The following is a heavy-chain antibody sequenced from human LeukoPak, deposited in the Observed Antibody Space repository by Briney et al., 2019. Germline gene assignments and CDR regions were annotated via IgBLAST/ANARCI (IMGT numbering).Heavy chain of an antibody. CDR1: GFTFRSYA. CDR3: ATARSALVSNYYFDY. V-gene: IGHV3-23*01. Sequence: GGSLRLSCAASGFTFRSYALSWVRQAPGKGLEWVSTVSGSGGTTYYADSVTGRFTIFTDNSKNTLYLQMNSLSTADPAAYYCATARSALVSNYYFDYSGEGTAVTVSS. J-gene: IGHJ4*02. CDR2: VSGSGGTT. D-gene: IGHD5-18*01.